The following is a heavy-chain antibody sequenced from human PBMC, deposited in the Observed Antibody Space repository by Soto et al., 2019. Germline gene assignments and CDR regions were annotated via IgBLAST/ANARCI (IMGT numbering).Heavy chain of an antibody. J-gene: IGHJ6*02. CDR1: GGTFSSYA. CDR2: IIPIFGTA. V-gene: IGHV1-69*13. CDR3: ATSLDTAMVSYYYYYGMDV. Sequence: SVKVSCKASGGTFSSYAISWVRQAPGQGLEWMGGIIPIFGTANYAQKFQGRVTITADESTSTAYMELSSLRSEDTAVYYCATSLDTAMVSYYYYYGMDVWGQGTTVTVSS. D-gene: IGHD5-18*01.